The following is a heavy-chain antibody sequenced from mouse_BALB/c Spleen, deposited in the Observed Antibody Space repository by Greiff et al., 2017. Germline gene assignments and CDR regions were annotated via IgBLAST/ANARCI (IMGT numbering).Heavy chain of an antibody. Sequence: EVKLVESGGGLVKPGGSLKLSCAASGFTFSDYYMYWVRQTPEKRLEWVATISDGGSYTYYPDSVKGRFTISRDNAKNNLYLQMSSLKSEDTAMYYCARVLIYYYGSSYAMDYWGQGTAVTVSS. V-gene: IGHV5-4*02. D-gene: IGHD1-1*01. CDR1: GFTFSDYY. CDR2: ISDGGSYT. J-gene: IGHJ4*01. CDR3: ARVLIYYYGSSYAMDY.